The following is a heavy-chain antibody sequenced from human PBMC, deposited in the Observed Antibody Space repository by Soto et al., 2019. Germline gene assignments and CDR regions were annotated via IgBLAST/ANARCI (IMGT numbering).Heavy chain of an antibody. Sequence: SVQVSCKASGYTFTSYGISWVRQAPGQGLEWMGWISAYNGNTNYAQKLQGRVTMTTDTSTSTAYMELRSLRSDDTAVYYCARVLNAPHTNCLDLWGQGTLVTVS. CDR3: ARVLNAPHTNCLDL. CDR1: GYTFTSYG. V-gene: IGHV1-18*04. CDR2: ISAYNGNT. J-gene: IGHJ5*02.